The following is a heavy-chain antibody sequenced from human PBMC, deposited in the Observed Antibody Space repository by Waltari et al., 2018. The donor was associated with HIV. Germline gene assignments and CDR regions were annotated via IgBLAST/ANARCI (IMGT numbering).Heavy chain of an antibody. Sequence: QVRLVQSGAEVRKPGASVKVSCKASGYTFTTYDMNWVRQASGQGLEWTGWSNPHTGNTAYAQKFQDRVLMTRDTSINTAYLQLDKLTSDDTAIYFCTRSPFPSDFWGQGTLVTVSS. CDR1: GYTFTTYD. CDR3: TRSPFPSDF. CDR2: SNPHTGNT. J-gene: IGHJ4*02. V-gene: IGHV1-8*02.